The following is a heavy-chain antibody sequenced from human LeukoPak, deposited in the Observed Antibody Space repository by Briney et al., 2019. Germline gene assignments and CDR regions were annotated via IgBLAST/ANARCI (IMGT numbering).Heavy chain of an antibody. CDR1: GGSISSGDYY. D-gene: IGHD6-6*01. J-gene: IGHJ1*01. CDR3: ARGAAHLAEYFQH. CDR2: IYYSGST. V-gene: IGHV4-30-4*01. Sequence: SETLSLTCTVSGGSISSGDYYWSWIRQPPGKGLEWIGYIYYSGSTYYNPSLKSRVTISVDTSKSQFSLKLSSVTAADTAVYYCARGAAHLAEYFQHWGQGTLVTVSS.